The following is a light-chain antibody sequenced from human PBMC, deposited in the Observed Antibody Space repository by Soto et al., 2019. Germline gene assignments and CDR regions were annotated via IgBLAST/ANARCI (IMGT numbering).Light chain of an antibody. J-gene: IGKJ3*01. CDR1: QSVSSY. Sequence: EIVLTQSPATLSLSPGERATLSCRASQSVSSYLAWYQQKPGQAPRLLIYDASNRATGIPARFSGSGSGTDFTLTISSLEPEDFAAYYCQQRSNWPPIFGPGTKVDIK. CDR3: QQRSNWPPI. V-gene: IGKV3-11*01. CDR2: DAS.